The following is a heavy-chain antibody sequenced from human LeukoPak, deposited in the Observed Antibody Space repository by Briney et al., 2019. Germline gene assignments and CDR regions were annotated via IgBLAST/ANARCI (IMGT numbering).Heavy chain of an antibody. Sequence: QTGGSLRLSCAASGFSFNTYAMHWVRQAPGKGLEWVSFISYDGSDKSYADSVKGRFTISRDNSKKTLYLQMDSLRAGDTAVYYCATEGAGLDYWGQGTLVTVSS. CDR3: ATEGAGLDY. CDR1: GFSFNTYA. D-gene: IGHD3-16*01. CDR2: ISYDGSDK. V-gene: IGHV3-30-3*01. J-gene: IGHJ4*02.